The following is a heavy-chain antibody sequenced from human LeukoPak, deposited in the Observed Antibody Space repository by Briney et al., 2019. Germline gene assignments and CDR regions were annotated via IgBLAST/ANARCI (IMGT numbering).Heavy chain of an antibody. CDR2: IYYSGST. D-gene: IGHD3-22*01. J-gene: IGHJ5*02. V-gene: IGHV4-59*08. CDR3: ARHRDHYYDSSGYYYVFGWFDP. Sequence: SGTLSLTCTVSGDSISRYCWSWVRQPPGKGLEWIGYIYYSGSTNYNPSLKSRVTISVDTSKNQFSLKLSSVTAADTAVYYCARHRDHYYDSSGYYYVFGWFDPWGQGTLVTVSS. CDR1: GDSISRYC.